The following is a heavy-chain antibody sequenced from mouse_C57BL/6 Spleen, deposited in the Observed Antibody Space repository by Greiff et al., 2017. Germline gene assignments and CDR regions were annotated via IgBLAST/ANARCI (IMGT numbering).Heavy chain of an antibody. D-gene: IGHD3-2*02. J-gene: IGHJ4*01. CDR1: GYSITSGYY. CDR2: ISYDGSN. V-gene: IGHV3-6*01. CDR3: ARGGSPYAMDY. Sequence: EVQVVESGPGLVKPSQSLSLTCSVTGYSITSGYYWNWIRQFPGNKLEWMGYISYDGSNNYNPSLKNRISITRDTSTNQFFLKLNSVTTEDTATYYCARGGSPYAMDYWGQGTSVTVSS.